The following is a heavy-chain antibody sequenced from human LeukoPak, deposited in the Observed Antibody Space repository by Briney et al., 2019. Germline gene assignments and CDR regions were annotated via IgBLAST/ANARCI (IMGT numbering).Heavy chain of an antibody. D-gene: IGHD5-18*01. CDR2: FYHSGST. V-gene: IGHV4-38-2*02. CDR1: GYSITSGYY. J-gene: IGHJ5*01. CDR3: AKDGATERGYSFIAVTWFDS. Sequence: PSETLSLTCTVSGYSITSGYYWGWIRQPPGKGLEWIGSFYHSGSTYYNPSLKSRVTISVDTSKNQFSLKLSSVTAADTAVYYCAKDGATERGYSFIAVTWFDSWGQGTLVTVSS.